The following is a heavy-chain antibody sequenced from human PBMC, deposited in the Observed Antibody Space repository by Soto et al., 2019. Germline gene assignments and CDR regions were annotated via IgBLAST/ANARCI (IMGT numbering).Heavy chain of an antibody. CDR1: GFSLSTSGVG. CDR3: ARSSSSYAFDI. V-gene: IGHV2-5*01. J-gene: IGHJ3*02. CDR2: IYWNDDK. D-gene: IGHD6-13*01. Sequence: QITLKESGPPLVKPTQTLTLTCTFSGFSLSTSGVGVGWIRQPPGKALEWLALIYWNDDKRYSPSLKSRLTITKDTSKNQVVLTMTNMDPVDTATYYCARSSSSYAFDIWGQGTMVTVSS.